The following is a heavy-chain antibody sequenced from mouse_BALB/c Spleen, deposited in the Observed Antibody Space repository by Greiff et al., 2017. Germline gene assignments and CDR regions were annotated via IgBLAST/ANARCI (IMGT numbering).Heavy chain of an antibody. Sequence: EVKLVESGGGLVQPGGSRKLSCAASGFTFSSFGMHWVRQAPEKGLEWVAYISSGSSTIYYADTVKGRFTISRDNPKNTLFLQMTSLRSEDTAMYYCARSDYYGPAWFADWGQGTLVTVSA. J-gene: IGHJ3*01. CDR2: ISSGSSTI. CDR1: GFTFSSFG. CDR3: ARSDYYGPAWFAD. V-gene: IGHV5-17*02. D-gene: IGHD1-1*01.